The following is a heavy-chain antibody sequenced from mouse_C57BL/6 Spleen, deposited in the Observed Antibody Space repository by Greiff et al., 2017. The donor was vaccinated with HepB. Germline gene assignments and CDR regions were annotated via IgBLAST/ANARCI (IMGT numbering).Heavy chain of an antibody. V-gene: IGHV1-53*01. D-gene: IGHD6-1*01. CDR2: INPSNGGT. CDR1: GYTFTSYW. CDR3: ARRGLYDYFDY. Sequence: QVQLQQPGTELVKPGASVKLSCKASGYTFTSYWMHWVKQRPGQGLEWIGNINPSNGGTNYNEKFKSQATLTVDNSSSTAYMQLSSLTSEDSAVYYSARRGLYDYFDYWGQGTTLTVSS. J-gene: IGHJ2*01.